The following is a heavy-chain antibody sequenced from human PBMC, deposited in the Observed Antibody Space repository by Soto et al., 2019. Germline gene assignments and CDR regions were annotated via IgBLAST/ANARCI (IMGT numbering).Heavy chain of an antibody. CDR3: AKDRYDLARYCSSTSCPQYYYYGMDV. D-gene: IGHD2-2*01. V-gene: IGHV3-30*18. CDR1: GFTFSSYG. J-gene: IGHJ6*02. Sequence: GGSLRLSWAASGFTFSSYGVRWVSQAPGKGLEWVAVISYDGSNKYYADSVQGRFTISRDNSKNTLYLQMNSLRAEDTAVYYCAKDRYDLARYCSSTSCPQYYYYGMDVWGQGTTVTVSS. CDR2: ISYDGSNK.